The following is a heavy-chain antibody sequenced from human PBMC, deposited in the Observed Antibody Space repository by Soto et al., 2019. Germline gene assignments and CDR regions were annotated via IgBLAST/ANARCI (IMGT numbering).Heavy chain of an antibody. CDR3: ARDRRGYYGSGSYFRRDYYYYGMDV. CDR1: GGSISSGDYY. D-gene: IGHD3-10*01. Sequence: SETLSLTCTVSGGSISSGDYYWSWIRQPPGKGLEWIGYIYYSGSTYYNPSLKSRVTISVDTSKNQFSLKLSSVTAADTAVYYCARDRRGYYGSGSYFRRDYYYYGMDVWGQGTTVTVSS. V-gene: IGHV4-30-4*01. CDR2: IYYSGST. J-gene: IGHJ6*02.